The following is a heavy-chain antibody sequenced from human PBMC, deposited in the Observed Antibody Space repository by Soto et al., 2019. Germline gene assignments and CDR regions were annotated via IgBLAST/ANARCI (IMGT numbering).Heavy chain of an antibody. D-gene: IGHD3-9*01. CDR1: GGSISSSSYY. CDR3: ARSNILTGYKRY. Sequence: SETLSLTCTVSGGSISSSSYYWDWIRQPPGKGLEWIGSIYYSGSTYYTPSPKSRVTISVDTSQNQFSLRLSSVTAADTAVYYCARSNILTGYKRYWGQGTLVTVSS. CDR2: IYYSGST. V-gene: IGHV4-39*07. J-gene: IGHJ4*02.